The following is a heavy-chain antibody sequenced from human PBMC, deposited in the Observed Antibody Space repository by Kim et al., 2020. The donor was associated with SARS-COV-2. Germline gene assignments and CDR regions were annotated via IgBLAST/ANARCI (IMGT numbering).Heavy chain of an antibody. CDR2: IIPIFGTA. D-gene: IGHD5-12*01. J-gene: IGHJ6*02. CDR1: GGTFSSYA. CDR3: ARDIVAMNDVYYYGMDV. Sequence: SVKVSCKASGGTFSSYAISWVRQAPGQGLEWMGGIIPIFGTANYAQKFQGRVTITADESTSTAYMELSSLRSEDTAVYYCARDIVAMNDVYYYGMDVWGQGTTVTVSS. V-gene: IGHV1-69*13.